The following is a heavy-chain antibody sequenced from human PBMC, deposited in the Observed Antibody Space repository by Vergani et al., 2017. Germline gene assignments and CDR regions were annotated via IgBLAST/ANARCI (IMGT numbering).Heavy chain of an antibody. Sequence: QVQLVQSGAEVKKPGASVRVSCKTSGYTFSNYYMHWVRQAPGQGLEWMGIINPSGGHTNYAQKFQGSVTITRDTSTSTVYMELSSLRSEDTAIYYCARHTTYTDSWGQGTRVTVSS. J-gene: IGHJ4*02. CDR3: ARHTTYTDS. D-gene: IGHD1-1*01. CDR2: INPSGGHT. CDR1: GYTFSNYY. V-gene: IGHV1-46*01.